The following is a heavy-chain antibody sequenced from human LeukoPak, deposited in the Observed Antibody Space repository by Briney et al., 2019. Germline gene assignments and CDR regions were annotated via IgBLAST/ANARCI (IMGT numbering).Heavy chain of an antibody. D-gene: IGHD1-26*01. CDR1: GFTFSSYA. Sequence: PGGSLRLSCAPSGFTFSSYAMHWVRQAPGKGLEWVAVVSYDGSNKYYANSVKGRFTISRDKSKNTLHLQMNSLRAEETAIYYCARDASFAVGATLDFWGQGTLVTVSS. V-gene: IGHV3-30*04. J-gene: IGHJ4*02. CDR2: VSYDGSNK. CDR3: ARDASFAVGATLDF.